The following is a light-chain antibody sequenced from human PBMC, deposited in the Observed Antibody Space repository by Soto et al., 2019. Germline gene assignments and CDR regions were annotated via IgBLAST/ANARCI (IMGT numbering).Light chain of an antibody. CDR2: DAS. V-gene: IGKV3-11*01. CDR3: QHRSNGPWT. Sequence: EIVLTQSPATLSLSPGERATLSCRASQSVSRSLAWYQQKPGQAPRLLIYDASNRATGIPARFSGSGSGTDFTLTISSLEPEDFAVYYCQHRSNGPWTFGQGTKVEIK. CDR1: QSVSRS. J-gene: IGKJ1*01.